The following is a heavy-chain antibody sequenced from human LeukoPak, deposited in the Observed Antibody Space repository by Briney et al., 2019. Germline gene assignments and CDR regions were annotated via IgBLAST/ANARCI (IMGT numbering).Heavy chain of an antibody. D-gene: IGHD3-10*02. CDR1: GRAIKLYM. CDR3: AELGITMIGGV. V-gene: IGHV3-21*06. Sequence: PGGSLRLSCAASGRAIKLYMMNWVRQAPGKGLEWVSSISDRGGHIYYADSAKGRFTISRDNARNSLSLQMSNLRVEDTAVYYCAELGITMIGGVWGKGTTVTISS. J-gene: IGHJ6*04. CDR2: ISDRGGHI.